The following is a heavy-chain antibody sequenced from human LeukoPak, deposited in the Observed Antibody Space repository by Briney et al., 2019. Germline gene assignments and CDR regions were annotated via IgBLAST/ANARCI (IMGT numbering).Heavy chain of an antibody. D-gene: IGHD6-13*01. J-gene: IGHJ5*02. Sequence: SETLSLTCAVYGGSFSGYYWSWIRQPPGKGLEWIGEINHSGSTNYNPSLKSRVTISVDTSKNQSSLKLSSVTAADTAVYYCARRSGYSSSWYVNGWFDPWGQGTLVTVSS. V-gene: IGHV4-34*01. CDR3: ARRSGYSSSWYVNGWFDP. CDR1: GGSFSGYY. CDR2: INHSGST.